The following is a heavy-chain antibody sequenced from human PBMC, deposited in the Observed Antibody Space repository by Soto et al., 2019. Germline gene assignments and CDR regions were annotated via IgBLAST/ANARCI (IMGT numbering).Heavy chain of an antibody. Sequence: WETLSLTCTVSGGSVSSGSYYWSWIRQPPGKGLEWIGYIYYSGSTNYNPSLKSRVTISVDTSKNQFSLKLSSVTAADTAVYYCARVMTTVTFFDYWGQGTLVTVSS. CDR2: IYYSGST. J-gene: IGHJ4*02. D-gene: IGHD4-17*01. CDR1: GGSVSSGSYY. CDR3: ARVMTTVTFFDY. V-gene: IGHV4-61*01.